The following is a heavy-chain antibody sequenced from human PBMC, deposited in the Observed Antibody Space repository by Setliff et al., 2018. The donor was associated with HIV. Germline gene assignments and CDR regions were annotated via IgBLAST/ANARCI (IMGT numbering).Heavy chain of an antibody. CDR2: INPNSGGT. D-gene: IGHD2-15*01. CDR1: GYTFTGYY. J-gene: IGHJ6*02. CDR3: ARDLDIVVVVAATEYGMDV. V-gene: IGHV1-2*02. Sequence: SVKVSCKASGYTFTGYYMHWVRQAPGQGLEWMGWINPNSGGTNYAQKFQGRVTMTRDTSISTAYMELSRLRSDDTAVYYCARDLDIVVVVAATEYGMDVWGQGTTVTVSS.